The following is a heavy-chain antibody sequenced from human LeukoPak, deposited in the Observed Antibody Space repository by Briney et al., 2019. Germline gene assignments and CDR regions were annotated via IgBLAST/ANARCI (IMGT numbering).Heavy chain of an antibody. CDR1: GFTVSSNY. J-gene: IGHJ6*02. Sequence: GGSLRLSCAASGFTVSSNYMSWVRQAPGKGLEWVSVIYSGGSTYYADSVKGRFTISRDNAKNSLYLQMNSLRAEDTAVYYCAREEIHPRHRMDVWGQGTTVTVSS. D-gene: IGHD1-14*01. CDR2: IYSGGST. CDR3: AREEIHPRHRMDV. V-gene: IGHV3-66*01.